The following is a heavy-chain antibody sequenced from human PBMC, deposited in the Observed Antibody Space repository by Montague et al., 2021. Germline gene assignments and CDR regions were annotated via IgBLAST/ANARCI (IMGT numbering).Heavy chain of an antibody. CDR2: IYYNGST. D-gene: IGHD3-16*02. CDR3: ARDVIGNYGMDF. CDR1: GGSISSTSYY. Sequence: SETLSLTCTVSGGSISSTSYYWGWIRQPPGKELECIGGIYYNGSTYYNPSLKSRVTMSVDTSKNQFSLKLSSVTAADTAVYYCARDVIGNYGMDFWGQGTTVTVSS. V-gene: IGHV4-39*02. J-gene: IGHJ6*02.